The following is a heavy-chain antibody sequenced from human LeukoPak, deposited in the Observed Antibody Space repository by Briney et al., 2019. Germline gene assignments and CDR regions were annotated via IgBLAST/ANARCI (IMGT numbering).Heavy chain of an antibody. CDR1: GFTFSSYA. D-gene: IGHD6-13*01. CDR3: ARNKYSSSYFWDY. V-gene: IGHV3-30-3*01. CDR2: ISYDGSNK. Sequence: GGSLRLSCAASGFTFSSYAMHWVRQAPGKGLEWVAVISYDGSNKYYADSAKGRFTISRDNSKNTLYLQMNSLRAEDTAVYYCARNKYSSSYFWDYWGQGTLVTVSS. J-gene: IGHJ4*02.